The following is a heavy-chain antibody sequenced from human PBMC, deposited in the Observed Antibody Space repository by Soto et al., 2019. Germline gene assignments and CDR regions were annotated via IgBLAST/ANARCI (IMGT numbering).Heavy chain of an antibody. Sequence: SETLSLTCTVSGGSISSSSYYWGWIRQPPGKGLEWIGSIYYSGSTYYNPSLKSRVTISVDTSKNQFSLKLSSVTAADTAVYYCATHDFWSGYRFDYWGQGTLVTVSS. CDR2: IYYSGST. J-gene: IGHJ4*02. CDR1: GGSISSSSYY. D-gene: IGHD3-3*01. CDR3: ATHDFWSGYRFDY. V-gene: IGHV4-39*01.